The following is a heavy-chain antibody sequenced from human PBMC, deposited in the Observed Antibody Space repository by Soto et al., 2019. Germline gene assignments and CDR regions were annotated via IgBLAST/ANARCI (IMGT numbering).Heavy chain of an antibody. D-gene: IGHD6-19*01. Sequence: ETLSLTCTVSGASISSTYWSWIRQPPGKGLEWVSSISGSYGSNYADSVKGRFTISRDSSKNTLYLHMNNLRAEDTAIYYCAKAYSTGWSEGYFDYWGQGTLVTVSS. CDR2: ISGSYGS. V-gene: IGHV3-23*01. CDR1: GASISSTY. CDR3: AKAYSTGWSEGYFDY. J-gene: IGHJ4*02.